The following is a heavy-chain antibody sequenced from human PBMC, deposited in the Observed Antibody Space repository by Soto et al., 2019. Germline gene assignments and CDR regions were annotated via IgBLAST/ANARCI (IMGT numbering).Heavy chain of an antibody. CDR3: ARDAYGSSWYDY. J-gene: IGHJ4*02. D-gene: IGHD6-13*01. CDR2: INPNSGGT. Sequence: ASVKVSCKASGYTFTGYYMHWVRQAPGQGLEWMGWINPNSGGTNYAQKFQGWVTMTRDTSISTAYMELSRLRSDDTAVYFCARDAYGSSWYDYWGLGTLVTVSS. V-gene: IGHV1-2*04. CDR1: GYTFTGYY.